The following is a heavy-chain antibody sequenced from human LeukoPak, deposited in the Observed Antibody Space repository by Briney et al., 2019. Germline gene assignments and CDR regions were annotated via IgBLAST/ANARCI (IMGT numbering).Heavy chain of an antibody. D-gene: IGHD2-21*02. CDR2: ISAYNGNT. CDR1: GYTFTSYG. V-gene: IGHV1-18*01. J-gene: IGHJ5*02. CDR3: ARDQLYCGGDCYSIGWFDP. Sequence: ASVKVSCKASGYTFTSYGISWVRQAPGQGLEWMGWISAYNGNTNYAQKLQGRVTMTTDTSASTAYMELRSLRSDDTAVYYCARDQLYCGGDCYSIGWFDPWGQGTLVTVSS.